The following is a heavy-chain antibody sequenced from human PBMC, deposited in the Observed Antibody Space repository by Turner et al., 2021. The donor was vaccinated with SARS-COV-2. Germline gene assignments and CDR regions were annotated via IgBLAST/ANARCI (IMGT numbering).Heavy chain of an antibody. Sequence: QVQLVESGGGVVQPGRSLRLSCAASGFTFSSYGMDWVRQATGKGLEWVAIIWYDGSNKYYADAVKGRFTISRDNSKNTLYLQMNSLRAEDTAVYYCAREHPPSSWQTYYFDFWGQGTLVTVSS. D-gene: IGHD6-13*01. CDR1: GFTFSSYG. CDR2: IWYDGSNK. V-gene: IGHV3-33*01. J-gene: IGHJ4*02. CDR3: AREHPPSSWQTYYFDF.